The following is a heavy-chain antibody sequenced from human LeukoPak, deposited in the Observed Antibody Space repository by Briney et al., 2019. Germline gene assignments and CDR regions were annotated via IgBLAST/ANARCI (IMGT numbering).Heavy chain of an antibody. Sequence: PSASLSLACTVSGGFMSRYYLSWIRQPAGKGLECLGLIYTSVSTTYNPSLKTRVTISVDMSKNQFSLKLTAVTAAEPAVFSCARESPKAGERWYYYYGMDVWGQGTTVTVSS. V-gene: IGHV4-4*07. CDR1: GGFMSRYY. J-gene: IGHJ6*02. D-gene: IGHD7-27*01. CDR2: IYTSVST. CDR3: ARESPKAGERWYYYYGMDV.